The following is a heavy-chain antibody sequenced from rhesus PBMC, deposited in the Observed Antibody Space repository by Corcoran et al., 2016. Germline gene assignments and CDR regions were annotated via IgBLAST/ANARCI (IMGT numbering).Heavy chain of an antibody. CDR1: GGSISGYYL. V-gene: IGHV4S7*01. D-gene: IGHD2-21*01. J-gene: IGHJ4*01. CDR2: ISGGSGRT. Sequence: QVQLQESGPGVVKPSETLSLTCAVSGGSISGYYLWSWIRQPPGQGLEWIGYISGGSGRTSYNPSLKSRVIISIDTSKNQFSLKLSSVTAADTAVYYCAREGDCTGSGCYGTFDYWGQGVLVTVSS. CDR3: AREGDCTGSGCYGTFDY.